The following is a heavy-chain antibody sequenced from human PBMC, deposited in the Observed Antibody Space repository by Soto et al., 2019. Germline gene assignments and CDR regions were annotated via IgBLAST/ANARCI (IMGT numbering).Heavy chain of an antibody. CDR3: ARGGPYGSGSTYTYYYYYGMDV. CDR2: IIPIFGTA. CDR1: GGTFSSYA. D-gene: IGHD3-10*01. V-gene: IGHV1-69*13. J-gene: IGHJ6*02. Sequence: SVKVSCKASGGTFSSYAISWVRQAPGQGLEWMGGIIPIFGTANYAQKFQGRVTITADESTSTAYMELSSLRSEDTAVYYCARGGPYGSGSTYTYYYYYGMDVWGQGTTVTV.